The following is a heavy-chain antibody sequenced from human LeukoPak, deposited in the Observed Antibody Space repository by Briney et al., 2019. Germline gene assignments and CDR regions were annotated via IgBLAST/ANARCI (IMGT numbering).Heavy chain of an antibody. CDR2: ISSSSSTI. Sequence: GGSLRLSCAASGFTFSSYSMNWVRQAPGKGLEWVSYISSSSSTIYYADSVKGRFTISRDNAKNSLYLQMNSLRAEHTAVYYGVRDWGCDRSGYWQKYFDSWVQGTLVTVSS. D-gene: IGHD3-22*01. CDR1: GFTFSSYS. V-gene: IGHV3-48*01. J-gene: IGHJ4*02. CDR3: VRDWGCDRSGYWQKYFDS.